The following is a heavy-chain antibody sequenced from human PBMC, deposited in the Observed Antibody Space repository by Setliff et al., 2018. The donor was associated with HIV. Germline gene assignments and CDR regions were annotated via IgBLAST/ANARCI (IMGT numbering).Heavy chain of an antibody. CDR1: GGSVTRGGGYY. J-gene: IGHJ3*02. Sequence: PSETLSLTCSVSGGSVTRGGGYYWSWIRQLPGKGLEWIGNIYYSGGTSYNPSIQSRVSISVDMSKNQFTLKLTSLTAADTAVYYCAREREQVEVTGPGPVRMKSDAYAIWGQGTMVTVSS. V-gene: IGHV4-31*03. CDR2: IYYSGGT. CDR3: AREREQVEVTGPGPVRMKSDAYAI. D-gene: IGHD2-21*02.